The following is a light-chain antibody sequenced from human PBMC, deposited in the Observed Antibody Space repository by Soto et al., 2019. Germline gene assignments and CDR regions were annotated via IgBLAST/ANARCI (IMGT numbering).Light chain of an antibody. CDR3: QQYNNWRRT. CDR2: GAS. J-gene: IGKJ2*01. V-gene: IGKV3-15*01. CDR1: QSVSSN. Sequence: EIVMTQSPATLSVSPGERATLSCRASQSVSSNLAWYQQKPGQAPWLLIYGASTRATGIPARFSGSGSGTEFTLTISSLQSEDFAVYYCQQYNNWRRTFGQGTKLEIK.